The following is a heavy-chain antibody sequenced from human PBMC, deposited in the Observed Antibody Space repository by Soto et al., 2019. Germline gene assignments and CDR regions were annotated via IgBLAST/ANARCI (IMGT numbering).Heavy chain of an antibody. D-gene: IGHD3-16*02. V-gene: IGHV1-2*02. CDR2: IGPNRGDT. CDR1: GYTFTGYY. J-gene: IGHJ4*02. Sequence: QVQLVQSGAEVKKSGASVKVSCKASGYTFTGYYIHWVRQAPGQGPEWMGEIGPNRGDTRYAQKFQGRVTMTRDTSITTLYMELSNLSPDDTAVYYCGRGRSGEVVVFYWGQGTLVTVYS. CDR3: GRGRSGEVVVFY.